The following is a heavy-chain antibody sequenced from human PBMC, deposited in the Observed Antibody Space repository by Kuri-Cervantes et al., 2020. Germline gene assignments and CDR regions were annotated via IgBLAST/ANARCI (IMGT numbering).Heavy chain of an antibody. Sequence: LSLTCAASGFTFDDYTMHWVRQAPGKGLEWVSLISWDGGSTYYADSVKGRFTISRDNSKNSLYLQMNSLRAEDTAVYYCARDHSSGCLDYWGQGTLVTVSS. CDR1: GFTFDDYT. CDR2: ISWDGGST. CDR3: ARDHSSGCLDY. V-gene: IGHV3-43*01. J-gene: IGHJ4*02. D-gene: IGHD6-19*01.